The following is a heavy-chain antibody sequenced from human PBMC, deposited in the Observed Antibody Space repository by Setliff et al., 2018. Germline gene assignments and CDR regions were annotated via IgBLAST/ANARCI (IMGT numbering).Heavy chain of an antibody. D-gene: IGHD2-2*01. CDR3: SRLVRYCTRTSCQRLSGDDY. Sequence: ASVKVSCKASGYTFTNYGITWVRQAPGQGLEWVGWISPYSGNTYYAPKFQGRITMTTDTSTTTAYMELKSLRSDDTAIYYCSRLVRYCTRTSCQRLSGDDYWGQGALVTVSS. CDR1: GYTFTNYG. J-gene: IGHJ4*02. V-gene: IGHV1-18*01. CDR2: ISPYSGNT.